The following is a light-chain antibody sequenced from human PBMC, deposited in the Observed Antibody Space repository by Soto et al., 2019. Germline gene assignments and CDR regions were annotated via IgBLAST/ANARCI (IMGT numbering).Light chain of an antibody. J-gene: IGKJ2*01. CDR3: QQYDTWPYT. Sequence: EIVMTQSPGTLSVSPGERATLSCRASQSVSSNLAWYQQRPGQAPTLLISGASTRATGIPARFSGSGSGTEFTLSISSLQSEDFALYYCQQYDTWPYTFGQGTKLEIK. CDR1: QSVSSN. CDR2: GAS. V-gene: IGKV3-15*01.